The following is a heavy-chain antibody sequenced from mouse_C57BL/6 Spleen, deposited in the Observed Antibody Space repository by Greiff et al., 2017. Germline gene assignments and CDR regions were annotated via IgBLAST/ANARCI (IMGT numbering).Heavy chain of an antibody. J-gene: IGHJ3*01. Sequence: EVQVVESGGGLVKPGGSLKLSCAASGFTFSSYAMSWVRQTPEKRLEWVATISDGGSYTYYPDNVKGRFTISRDNAKNNLYLQMSHLKSEDTAMYYCAREWGNAWFAYWGQGTLVTVSA. CDR2: ISDGGSYT. CDR3: AREWGNAWFAY. CDR1: GFTFSSYA. V-gene: IGHV5-4*01.